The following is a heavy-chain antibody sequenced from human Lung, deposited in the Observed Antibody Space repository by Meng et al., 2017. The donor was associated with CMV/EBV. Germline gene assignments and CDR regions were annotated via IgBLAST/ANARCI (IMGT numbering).Heavy chain of an antibody. CDR3: ARGLEGGGNSPY. D-gene: IGHD4-23*01. Sequence: SXXVSXKASGGTFSSYAISWVRQAPGQGLEWMGGIIPIFGTANDAQKFQGRVTITTDESTSTAYMELSSLRSEDTAVYYCARGLEGGGNSPYWGQGTLVTVSS. CDR1: GGTFSSYA. CDR2: IIPIFGTA. V-gene: IGHV1-69*05. J-gene: IGHJ4*02.